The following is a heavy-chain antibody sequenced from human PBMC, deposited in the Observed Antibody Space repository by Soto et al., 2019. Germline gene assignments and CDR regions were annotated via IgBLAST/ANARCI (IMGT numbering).Heavy chain of an antibody. V-gene: IGHV3-30*18. D-gene: IGHD1-26*01. J-gene: IGHJ4*02. CDR2: ISYDGSNK. CDR1: GFTFSYYA. CDR3: AKDGSHHFDY. Sequence: QVQLVESGGGVVQPGRSLRLSCTASGFTFSYYAIQWVRQAPGKGLEWVAVISYDGSNKYYADSLKGRFTISSDNSENTVYLQMNSLRDDDTAVYYCAKDGSHHFDYWGQGTLVTVSS.